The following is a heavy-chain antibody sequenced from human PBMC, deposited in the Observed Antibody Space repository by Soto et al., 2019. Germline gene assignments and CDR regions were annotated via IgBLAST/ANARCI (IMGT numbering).Heavy chain of an antibody. D-gene: IGHD3-16*01. J-gene: IGHJ2*01. Sequence: SVKVSCKASGGTFSSYSINWVRQAPGQGLEWMGGIIPIFGTANSAQKFQGRVTLTADESKSTAHMELNSLRNEDTAVYYCARPFQSWPGGWYFDLWGRGTLVTLSS. CDR2: IIPIFGTA. CDR1: GGTFSSYS. V-gene: IGHV1-69*13. CDR3: ARPFQSWPGGWYFDL.